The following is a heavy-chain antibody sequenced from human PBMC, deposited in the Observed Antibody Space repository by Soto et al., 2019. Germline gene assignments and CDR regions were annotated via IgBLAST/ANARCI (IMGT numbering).Heavy chain of an antibody. CDR1: GYSFTGLD. CDR3: SRAVTAGVDY. CDR2: VEPSSGRT. D-gene: IGHD1-26*01. J-gene: IGHJ4*02. V-gene: IGHV1-8*01. Sequence: QVQLVPSGAEARVPGASVKVSCKASGYSFTGLDINWVRQTTGQGLEWMGWVEPSSGRTGYAQKFQGRVTTTRDTSINTADMALTSLTPDDTAFYYCSRAVTAGVDYWGQGALVTVST.